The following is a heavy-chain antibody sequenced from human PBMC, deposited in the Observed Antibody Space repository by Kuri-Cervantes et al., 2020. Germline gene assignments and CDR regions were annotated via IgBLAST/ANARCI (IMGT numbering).Heavy chain of an antibody. CDR3: ARVDSIYTGPYGMDV. Sequence: SVKVSCKASGGTFSSYTISWVRQAPGQGLEWMGRIIPILGIANYVQKFQGRVTITADKSTSTAYMELSSLRSEDTAVYYCARVDSIYTGPYGMDVWGQGTTVTVSS. CDR2: IIPILGIA. CDR1: GGTFSSYT. J-gene: IGHJ6*02. D-gene: IGHD3-16*01. V-gene: IGHV1-69*02.